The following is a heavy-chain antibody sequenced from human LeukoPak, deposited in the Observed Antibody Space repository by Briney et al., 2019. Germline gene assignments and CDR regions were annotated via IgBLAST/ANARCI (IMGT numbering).Heavy chain of an antibody. CDR3: AAFSLGTPWLAHLRRSNWFDP. CDR1: GGTFSSYA. V-gene: IGHV1-69*13. CDR2: IIPIFGTA. Sequence: ASVNVSCKASGGTFSSYAISWVRQAPGQGLEWMGGIIPIFGTANYAQKFQGRVTITADESTSTAYMELSSLRSEDTAVYYCAAFSLGTPWLAHLRRSNWFDPWGQGTLVTVSS. J-gene: IGHJ5*02. D-gene: IGHD6-19*01.